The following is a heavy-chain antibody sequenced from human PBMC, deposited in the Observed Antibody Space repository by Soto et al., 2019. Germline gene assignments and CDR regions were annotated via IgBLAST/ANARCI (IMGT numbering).Heavy chain of an antibody. CDR2: IKSKTDGGTI. V-gene: IGHV3-15*01. D-gene: IGHD4-4*01. Sequence: PGGSLRLSCAASGFTFTNAWMSWVRQAPGKGLEWVGRIKSKTDGGTIDYAAPVKGRFTISRDDSKNTLYLQMNSLKTEDTAVYYCTTPMTTKNYYYYYAMDVWGQGTTVTVSS. J-gene: IGHJ6*02. CDR3: TTPMTTKNYYYYYAMDV. CDR1: GFTFTNAW.